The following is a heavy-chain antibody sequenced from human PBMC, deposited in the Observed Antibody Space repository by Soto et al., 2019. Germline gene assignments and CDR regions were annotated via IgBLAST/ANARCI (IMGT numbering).Heavy chain of an antibody. CDR2: ISGSGTNT. V-gene: IGHV3-23*01. CDR3: ALRKTGSYFDY. Sequence: PGGSLRLSCAASGYTFSTYAMSWVRQAPGKGLEWVSGISGSGTNTYYADSAKGRFTISRDNSKNTLYLQMNSLRGEDPAVYFCALRKTGSYFDYWGQGTPVTVSS. D-gene: IGHD1-26*01. CDR1: GYTFSTYA. J-gene: IGHJ4*02.